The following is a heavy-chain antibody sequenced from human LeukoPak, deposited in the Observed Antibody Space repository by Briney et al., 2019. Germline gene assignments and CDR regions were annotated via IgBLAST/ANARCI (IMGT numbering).Heavy chain of an antibody. CDR3: AGSWSPYDAFDI. CDR2: IIPIFGTA. V-gene: IGHV1-69*06. D-gene: IGHD6-13*01. Sequence: ASVKVSCKASGGTFSSYAISWVRQAPGQGLEWMGGIIPIFGTANYAQKFQGRVTITADKSTSTAYMELSSLRSEDTAVYYCAGSWSPYDAFDIWGQGTMVSVSS. J-gene: IGHJ3*02. CDR1: GGTFSSYA.